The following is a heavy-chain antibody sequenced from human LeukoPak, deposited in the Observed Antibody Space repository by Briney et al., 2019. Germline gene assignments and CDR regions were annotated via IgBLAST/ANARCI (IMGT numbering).Heavy chain of an antibody. Sequence: SVKVSCKASGGTFSSYAISWVRQAPGQGLEWMGGIIPIFGTANYAQKFQGRVTITADESTSTAYMELSSLRSEDTAVYYCARHYYYGDYGIDYWGQGTLVTVSS. D-gene: IGHD4-17*01. CDR1: GGTFSSYA. CDR2: IIPIFGTA. J-gene: IGHJ4*02. CDR3: ARHYYYGDYGIDY. V-gene: IGHV1-69*13.